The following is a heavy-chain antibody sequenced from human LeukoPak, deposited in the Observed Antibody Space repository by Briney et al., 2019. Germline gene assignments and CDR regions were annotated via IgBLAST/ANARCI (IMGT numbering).Heavy chain of an antibody. CDR1: GFTFSSYA. V-gene: IGHV3-23*01. Sequence: PGGSLGLSCAASGFTFSSYAMSWVRQAPGKGLEWVSAISGSGGSTYYADSVKGRFTISRDNSKNTLYLQMNSLRAEDTAVYYCAKDPYNDSSGYYYVSWGQGTLVTVSS. D-gene: IGHD3-22*01. CDR2: ISGSGGST. J-gene: IGHJ4*02. CDR3: AKDPYNDSSGYYYVS.